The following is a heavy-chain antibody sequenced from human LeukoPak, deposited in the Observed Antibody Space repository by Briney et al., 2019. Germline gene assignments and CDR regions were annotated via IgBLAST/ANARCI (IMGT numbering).Heavy chain of an antibody. CDR1: GFTFSIYG. CDR3: ARDSRAASYYDFWSGYSEFDY. J-gene: IGHJ4*02. V-gene: IGHV3-21*01. D-gene: IGHD3-3*01. Sequence: GGSLRLSCAASGFTFSIYGMLWVRQAPGKGLEWVSSISSSSSYIYYADSVKGRFTISRDNAKNSLYLQMNSLRAEDTAVYYCARDSRAASYYDFWSGYSEFDYWGQGTLVTVSS. CDR2: ISSSSSYI.